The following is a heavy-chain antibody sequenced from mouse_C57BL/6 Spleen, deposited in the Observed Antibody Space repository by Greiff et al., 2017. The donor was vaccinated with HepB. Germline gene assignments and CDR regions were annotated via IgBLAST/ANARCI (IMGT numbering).Heavy chain of an antibody. D-gene: IGHD2-4*01. Sequence: VQLQQSGPELVKPGASVKISCKASGYAFSSSWMNWVKQRPGKGLEWIGRIYPGDGDTNYNGKFKGKATLTADKSSSTAYMQHSSLTSEDSAVYCCARNDCVAYWGQGTLVTVSA. CDR3: ARNDCVAY. J-gene: IGHJ3*01. V-gene: IGHV1-82*01. CDR2: IYPGDGDT. CDR1: GYAFSSSW.